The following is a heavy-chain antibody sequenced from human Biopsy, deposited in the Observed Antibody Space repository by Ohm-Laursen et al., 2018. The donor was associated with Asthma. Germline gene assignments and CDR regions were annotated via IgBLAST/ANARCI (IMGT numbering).Heavy chain of an antibody. D-gene: IGHD6-19*01. J-gene: IGHJ5*02. CDR3: ARHWSGNGWADVHNWFDP. CDR1: GASMTTSNF. CDR2: VYYSGDS. V-gene: IGHV4-39*01. Sequence: TLSLTCTVSGASMTTSNFWAWIRQPPGRGLEWLGSVYYSGDSFYRASLMSRLTMSVDTSRRQFSLRLTSVTAADTGVYYCARHWSGNGWADVHNWFDPWGPRTVVTVSS.